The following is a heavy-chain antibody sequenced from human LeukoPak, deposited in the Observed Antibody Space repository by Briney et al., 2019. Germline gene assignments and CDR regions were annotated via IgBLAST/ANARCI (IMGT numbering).Heavy chain of an antibody. CDR2: IIPIFGTA. CDR3: ARDRNYDILTGYYRYNWFDP. Sequence: SVKVSCTASGYTFTSYAISWVRQAPGQGLEWMGGIIPIFGTANYAQKFQGRVTITADESTSTAYMELSSLRSEDTAVYYCARDRNYDILTGYYRYNWFDPWGQGTLVTVSS. V-gene: IGHV1-69*13. D-gene: IGHD3-9*01. CDR1: GYTFTSYA. J-gene: IGHJ5*02.